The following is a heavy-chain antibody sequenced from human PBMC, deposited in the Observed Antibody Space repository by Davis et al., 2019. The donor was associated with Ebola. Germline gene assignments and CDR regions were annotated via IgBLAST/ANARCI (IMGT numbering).Heavy chain of an antibody. Sequence: ASVKVSCKASGYTFTSYDINWVRQAPGQGLEWMGWMNPNSGNTGYAQKFQGRVTMTRNTSISTAYMELRSLRSEDTAVYYCARARVVVAAIVYYYYGMDVWGKGTTVTVSS. J-gene: IGHJ6*04. V-gene: IGHV1-8*01. CDR3: ARARVVVAAIVYYYYGMDV. CDR1: GYTFTSYD. D-gene: IGHD2-15*01. CDR2: MNPNSGNT.